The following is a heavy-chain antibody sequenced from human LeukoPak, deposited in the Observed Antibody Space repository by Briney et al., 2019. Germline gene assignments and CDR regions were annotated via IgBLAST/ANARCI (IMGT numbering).Heavy chain of an antibody. CDR2: ISAYNGNT. J-gene: IGHJ4*02. Sequence: ASVKVSCKASGYTFTSYGISWVRQAPGQGLEWMGWISAYNGNTNYAQKLQGRVTMTTDTSTSTAYMELRSLRSDDTAVYYCARVVVGASTGEYYFDYWGQGTLVTVSS. CDR3: ARVVVGASTGEYYFDY. V-gene: IGHV1-18*01. D-gene: IGHD1-26*01. CDR1: GYTFTSYG.